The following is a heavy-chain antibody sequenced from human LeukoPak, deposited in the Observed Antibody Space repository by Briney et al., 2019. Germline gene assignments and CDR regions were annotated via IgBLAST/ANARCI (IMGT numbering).Heavy chain of an antibody. CDR2: INSDGSST. CDR3: ARVGADWSSDY. CDR1: GFTFSSYW. Sequence: GGSLRLSCAPSGFTFSSYWMHWVRQAPGKGLVWVSRINSDGSSTSYADSVKGRFTISRDNAKNTLYLQMNSLRAEDTAVYYCARVGADWSSDYWGQGTLVTVSS. D-gene: IGHD3-3*01. J-gene: IGHJ4*02. V-gene: IGHV3-74*01.